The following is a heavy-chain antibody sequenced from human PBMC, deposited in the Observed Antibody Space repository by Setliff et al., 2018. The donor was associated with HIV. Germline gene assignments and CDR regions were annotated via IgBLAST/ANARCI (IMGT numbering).Heavy chain of an antibody. V-gene: IGHV3-48*01. CDR3: VRGGSSGWYWA. CDR2: ISSKRTSI. D-gene: IGHD6-19*01. J-gene: IGHJ4*02. Sequence: PGGSLRLSCETSGFTFGDFCMNWVRQAPGKGLEWISYISSKRTSIYYADAVKGRFTISRDNDRNSLYLQMNGLRAEDTAVYYCVRGGSSGWYWAWGQGTLVTVSS. CDR1: GFTFGDFC.